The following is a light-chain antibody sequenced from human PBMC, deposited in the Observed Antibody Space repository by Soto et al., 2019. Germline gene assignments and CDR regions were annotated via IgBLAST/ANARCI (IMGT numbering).Light chain of an antibody. J-gene: IGKJ5*01. V-gene: IGKV3-15*01. CDR3: KQYNHWPPFT. Sequence: EILRTQSPATPSVSPGEGATLSCRASQGVGSKLAWYQHKPGQAPRLLILQASTRATGIPARFSGSGSGTDFTLTISNLQSEDFAIYYCKQYNHWPPFTFGQGTRLEIK. CDR1: QGVGSK. CDR2: QAS.